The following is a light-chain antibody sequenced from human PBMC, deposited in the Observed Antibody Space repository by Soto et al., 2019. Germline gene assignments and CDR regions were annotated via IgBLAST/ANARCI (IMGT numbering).Light chain of an antibody. CDR3: RSYTSSRTL. V-gene: IGLV2-14*01. J-gene: IGLJ1*01. CDR2: AVT. CDR1: SLAVGGYNS. Sequence: QSALTQPASVSGSLGQSITISCTGTSLAVGGYNSVSGSKEHTGKAPPLMIYAVTDRSSVVSSLLSVYQSGNTASLTISGLQAADEADYYCRSYTSSRTLFGTGNKVTVL.